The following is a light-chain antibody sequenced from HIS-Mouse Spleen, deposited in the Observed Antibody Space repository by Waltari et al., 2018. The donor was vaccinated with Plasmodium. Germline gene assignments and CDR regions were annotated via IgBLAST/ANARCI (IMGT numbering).Light chain of an antibody. CDR2: EDS. V-gene: IGLV3-10*01. J-gene: IGLJ3*02. Sequence: SNDLPHPPSVSVSPGQPARTTCSGVALQKKYAYWYQQKAGQAPVLVIYEDSKRPSGIPERFSGSSSGTMATLTISGAQVEDEADYYCYSTDSSGNHRVFGGGTKLTVL. CDR3: YSTDSSGNHRV. CDR1: ALQKKY.